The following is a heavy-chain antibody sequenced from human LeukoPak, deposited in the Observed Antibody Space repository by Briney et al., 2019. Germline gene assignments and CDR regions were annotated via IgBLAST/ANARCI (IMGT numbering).Heavy chain of an antibody. CDR2: ISGSGGST. D-gene: IGHD1-26*01. CDR3: AKDREVRPEYFDY. CDR1: GFTVSSNY. J-gene: IGHJ4*02. Sequence: GGSLRLSCAASGFTVSSNYMSWVRQAPGKGLEWVSAISGSGGSTYYADSVKGRFTISRDNSKNTLYLQMNSLRAEDTAVYYCAKDREVRPEYFDYWGQGTLVTVSS. V-gene: IGHV3-23*01.